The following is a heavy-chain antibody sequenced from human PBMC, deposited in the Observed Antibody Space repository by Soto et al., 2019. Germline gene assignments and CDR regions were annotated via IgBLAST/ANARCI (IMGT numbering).Heavy chain of an antibody. D-gene: IGHD6-19*01. CDR3: AITPRYSSGWYPFYFDY. CDR2: FDPEDGET. J-gene: IGHJ4*02. CDR1: GYTLTELS. Sequence: ASVKVSCKVSGYTLTELSMHWVRQAPGKGLEWMGGFDPEDGETIYAQKFQGRVTMTEDTSTNTAYMELSSLRSEDTAVYYCAITPRYSSGWYPFYFDYWGQGTLVTVSS. V-gene: IGHV1-24*01.